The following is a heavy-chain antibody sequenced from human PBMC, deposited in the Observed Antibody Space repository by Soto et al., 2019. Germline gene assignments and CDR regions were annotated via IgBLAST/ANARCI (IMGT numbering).Heavy chain of an antibody. CDR2: INPNSGGT. CDR1: VYTFTCYY. V-gene: IGHV1-2*02. D-gene: IGHD3-10*01. J-gene: IGHJ4*02. CDR3: ARDPRITMVRGVI. Sequence: GXSVKVSCKASVYTFTCYYMHWVRQAPGQGLEWMGWINPNSGGTNYARKFQGRVTMTRDTSISTAYMELSRLRSDDTAVYYCARDPRITMVRGVIWGQGTLVTVSS.